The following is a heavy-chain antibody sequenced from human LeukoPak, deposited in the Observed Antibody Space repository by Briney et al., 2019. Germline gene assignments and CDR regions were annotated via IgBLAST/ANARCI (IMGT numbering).Heavy chain of an antibody. CDR3: ARGSTPTRLDY. Sequence: SETLSLTCAAYGGSFTGYYWSWIRQPPGKGLEWIGEINHTGSTNYNPSLKSRVTISVDTSKNQFSLKLSSVTAADTAVYYCARGSTPTRLDYWGQGTLVTVSS. J-gene: IGHJ4*02. CDR1: GGSFTGYY. CDR2: INHTGST. V-gene: IGHV4-34*01. D-gene: IGHD5-12*01.